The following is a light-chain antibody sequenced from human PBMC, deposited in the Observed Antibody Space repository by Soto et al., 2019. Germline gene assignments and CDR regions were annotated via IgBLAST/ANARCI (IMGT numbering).Light chain of an antibody. CDR2: EVS. V-gene: IGLV2-14*01. CDR3: SSYTSSNTLVV. CDR1: SSDVGGYNY. J-gene: IGLJ1*01. Sequence: QSVLTQPASVSGSPGQSITISCTGASSDVGGYNYVPWYQQHPGKAPKLMIYEVSNRPSGVSNRFSGSKSGNTASLTISGLQAEDEADYYCSSYTSSNTLVVFGTGTKVTVL.